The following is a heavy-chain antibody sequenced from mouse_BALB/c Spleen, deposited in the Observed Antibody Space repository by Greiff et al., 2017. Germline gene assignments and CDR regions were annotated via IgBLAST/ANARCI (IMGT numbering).Heavy chain of an antibody. Sequence: VQLVESGPGLVAPSQSLSITCTVSGFSLTSYGVHWVRQPPGKGLEWLGVIWAGGSTNYNSALMSRLSISKDNSKSQVFLKMNSLQTDDTAMYYCARALLPYYAMDYWGQGTSVTVSS. CDR3: ARALLPYYAMDY. D-gene: IGHD1-1*01. CDR1: GFSLTSYG. CDR2: IWAGGST. J-gene: IGHJ4*01. V-gene: IGHV2-9*02.